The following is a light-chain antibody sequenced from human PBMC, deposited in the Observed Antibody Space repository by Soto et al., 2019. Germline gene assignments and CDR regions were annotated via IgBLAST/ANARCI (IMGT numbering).Light chain of an antibody. V-gene: IGKV3-15*01. Sequence: EIVTTQSPATLSVSPGERATLSCRASQSVRNNLAWYQQRPGQAPRLLIYGASTRAAGVPARFIGSGSGTDFTLTISSLQSEDFGVYYCQQYNVWPPWTFGQGTKV. CDR2: GAS. CDR3: QQYNVWPPWT. J-gene: IGKJ1*01. CDR1: QSVRNN.